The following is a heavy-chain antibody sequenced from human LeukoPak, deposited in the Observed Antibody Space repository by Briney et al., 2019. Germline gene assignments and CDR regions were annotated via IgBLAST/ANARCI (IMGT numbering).Heavy chain of an antibody. CDR3: AKDRQQLVRSYFDS. D-gene: IGHD6-13*01. Sequence: GGSLRLSCAASGFTFSNYAMSWVRQAPGKGLEWVSAFSGSSGSTYYADSVKGRFTISRDNSKNTLYLKLNSLRAEDTAVYYCAKDRQQLVRSYFDSWGQGTLVTVSS. J-gene: IGHJ4*02. CDR2: FSGSSGST. CDR1: GFTFSNYA. V-gene: IGHV3-23*01.